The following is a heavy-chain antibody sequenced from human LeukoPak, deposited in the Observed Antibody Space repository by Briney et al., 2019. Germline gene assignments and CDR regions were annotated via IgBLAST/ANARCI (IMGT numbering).Heavy chain of an antibody. J-gene: IGHJ4*02. Sequence: SVKVSCKASGFTFTSSAVQWVRQARVQRLEWIGWIVVGSGNTSYAQKFQERVTITRDMSTSTAYMELSSLRSEDTAVYYCAALNPKLKDYYFDYWGQGTLVTVSS. CDR1: GFTFTSSA. D-gene: IGHD1-1*01. CDR2: IVVGSGNT. CDR3: AALNPKLKDYYFDY. V-gene: IGHV1-58*01.